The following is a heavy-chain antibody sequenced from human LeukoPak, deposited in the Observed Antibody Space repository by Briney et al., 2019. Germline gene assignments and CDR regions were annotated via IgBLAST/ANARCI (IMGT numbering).Heavy chain of an antibody. D-gene: IGHD1-26*01. Sequence: SETLSLTCTVSGYSFNSGYYWGWIRQAPGKGLEWIGNIHHSGSTYYNPPLKSRVTISVDSSKNEFSLKLNSVTAADTAVYYCAKQRGATPYYFDYWGQGTLVTVSS. CDR3: AKQRGATPYYFDY. CDR1: GYSFNSGYY. V-gene: IGHV4-38-2*02. CDR2: IHHSGST. J-gene: IGHJ4*02.